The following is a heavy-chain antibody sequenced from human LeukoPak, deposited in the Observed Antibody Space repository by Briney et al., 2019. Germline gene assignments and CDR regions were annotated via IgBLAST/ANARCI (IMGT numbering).Heavy chain of an antibody. D-gene: IGHD1-26*01. V-gene: IGHV1-18*01. J-gene: IGHJ4*02. CDR1: GYTFTSYG. CDR2: ISAYNDNT. CDR3: ARDQIMLPTVGAQQGLDY. Sequence: ASVKVSFKASGYTFTSYGISWVRQAPAQGLEWMGWISAYNDNTNYAQKLQGRVTMTTDTSTSTPYMEQRSLRSDDTAVYYCARDQIMLPTVGAQQGLDYWGQGTLVTVPS.